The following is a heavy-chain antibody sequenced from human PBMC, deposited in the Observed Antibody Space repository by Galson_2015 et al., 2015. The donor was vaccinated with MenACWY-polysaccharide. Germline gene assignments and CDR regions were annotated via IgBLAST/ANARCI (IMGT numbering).Heavy chain of an antibody. V-gene: IGHV4-38-2*01. CDR1: DYSIRSGYF. D-gene: IGHD1-26*01. CDR3: ARIGKDSGSFYILY. Sequence: SETLSLTCAVSDYSIRSGYFWGWIRQPPGKGLEWIASIFHSGTTYYNPSLKSRVTISVDTSKNQFSLKLSSVTAADTAVYYCARIGKDSGSFYILYWGQGTLVPVSS. J-gene: IGHJ4*02. CDR2: IFHSGTT.